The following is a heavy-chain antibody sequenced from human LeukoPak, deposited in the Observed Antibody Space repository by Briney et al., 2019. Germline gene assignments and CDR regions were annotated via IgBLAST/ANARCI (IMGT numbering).Heavy chain of an antibody. J-gene: IGHJ4*02. V-gene: IGHV4-34*01. CDR3: ASGDPKGGRFDY. Sequence: PSETLSLTCAVYGGSFSGYYWSWIRQPPGKGLEWIGEINHSGSTNYNPSLKSRVTISVDTSKNQFSLKLSSVTAADTAVYYCASGDPKGGRFDYWGQGTLVTVSS. CDR2: INHSGST. CDR1: GGSFSGYY.